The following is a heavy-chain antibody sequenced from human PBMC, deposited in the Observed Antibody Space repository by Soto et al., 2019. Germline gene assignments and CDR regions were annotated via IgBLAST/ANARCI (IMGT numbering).Heavy chain of an antibody. J-gene: IGHJ6*02. V-gene: IGHV4-61*01. CDR2: IYYSGST. CDR1: GGFVSSGRYY. CDR3: VRVPLRV. Sequence: PSATPSLTSTVAGGFVSSGRYYWSWIRQPPGKGLEWIGHIYYSGSTNYNPSLKSRVTISVDTSKNQFSLKLSSVTAADTAVYYCVRVPLRVCGQGTSVTVS.